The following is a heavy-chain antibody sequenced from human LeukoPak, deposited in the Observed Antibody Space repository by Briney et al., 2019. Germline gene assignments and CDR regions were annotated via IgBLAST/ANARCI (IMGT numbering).Heavy chain of an antibody. Sequence: GGSLRLSCAASGFTFSSYAMSWVRQAPGKGLEWVSAISGSGGSTYYADSVKGRFTISRDNSKNTLYLQMNSLRAEDTAVYYCAKDTYYDSSGYYYDWGQGTLVTASS. V-gene: IGHV3-23*01. CDR1: GFTFSSYA. CDR2: ISGSGGST. D-gene: IGHD3-22*01. J-gene: IGHJ4*02. CDR3: AKDTYYDSSGYYYD.